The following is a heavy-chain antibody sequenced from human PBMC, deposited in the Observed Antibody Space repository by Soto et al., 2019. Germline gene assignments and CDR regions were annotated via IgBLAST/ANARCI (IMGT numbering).Heavy chain of an antibody. V-gene: IGHV4-59*01. CDR1: GGSISSYY. D-gene: IGHD2-8*02. Sequence: PSETLSLTCTGSGGSISSYYRSWIRQPPGKGLEWIGYIYKSGNTNYNPSLKSRVTISVDTSKNQFSLKLNSVTAADMAVYYCATSTGWPGFDLWGQGTLVTVSS. CDR2: IYKSGNT. CDR3: ATSTGWPGFDL. J-gene: IGHJ4*02.